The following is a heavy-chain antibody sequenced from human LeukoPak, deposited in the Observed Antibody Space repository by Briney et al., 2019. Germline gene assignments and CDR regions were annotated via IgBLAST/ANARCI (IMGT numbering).Heavy chain of an antibody. J-gene: IGHJ5*02. D-gene: IGHD3-9*01. CDR3: VRLPTGYPNWFDP. V-gene: IGHV4-39*01. Sequence: SETLSLTCTVPGGSISSSSSYWGWIRQPPEKGLEWIGNIFYSGTTYYNPSLKSRVTISLDTSKNQFSLRLSSVTAADTAFYYCVRLPTGYPNWFDPWGQGTLVTVSS. CDR2: IFYSGTT. CDR1: GGSISSSSSY.